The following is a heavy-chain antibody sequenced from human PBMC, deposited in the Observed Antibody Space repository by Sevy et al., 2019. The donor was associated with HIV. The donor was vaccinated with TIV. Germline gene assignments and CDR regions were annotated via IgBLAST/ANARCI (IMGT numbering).Heavy chain of an antibody. V-gene: IGHV5-51*01. CDR3: ARYPIVVVPAAEYYFDY. Sequence: GESLKISCKGSGYTFTNYWIDWVRQMPGKGLEWMGIIYPGDSDTRYSPSFQGQVTISADKSISNAYLQWSSLKASDTAMYYCARYPIVVVPAAEYYFDYWGQGTLVTVSS. J-gene: IGHJ4*02. CDR2: IYPGDSDT. CDR1: GYTFTNYW. D-gene: IGHD2-2*01.